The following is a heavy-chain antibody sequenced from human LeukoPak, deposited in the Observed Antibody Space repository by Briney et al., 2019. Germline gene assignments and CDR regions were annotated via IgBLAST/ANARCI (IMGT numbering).Heavy chain of an antibody. D-gene: IGHD3-22*01. CDR2: IYYSGST. CDR3: ARRDRVGAFDI. CDR1: GGSIYSSSYY. J-gene: IGHJ3*02. V-gene: IGHV4-39*01. Sequence: SETLSLTCTVSGGSIYSSSYYWGWIRQPPGKGLEWIGSIYYSGSTYYNPSLKSRVTISVDTSKNQFSLKLSSVTAADTAVYYCARRDRVGAFDIWGQGTMVTVSS.